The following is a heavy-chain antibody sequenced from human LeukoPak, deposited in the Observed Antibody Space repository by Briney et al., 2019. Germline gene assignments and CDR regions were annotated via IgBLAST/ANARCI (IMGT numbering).Heavy chain of an antibody. D-gene: IGHD5-18*01. Sequence: SVKVSCKASGGTFSSYAISWVRQAPGQGLEWMGGIFPIFGTANYAQKFQGRVTITADESTSTAYMELSSLRSEDTAVYYCARDDGYSYTDFDYWGQGTLVTVSS. CDR2: IFPIFGTA. V-gene: IGHV1-69*13. J-gene: IGHJ4*02. CDR3: ARDDGYSYTDFDY. CDR1: GGTFSSYA.